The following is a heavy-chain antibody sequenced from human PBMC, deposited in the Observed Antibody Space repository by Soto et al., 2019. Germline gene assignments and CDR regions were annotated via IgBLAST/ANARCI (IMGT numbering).Heavy chain of an antibody. V-gene: IGHV3-13*01. Sequence: GGSLRLSCAASGFTFSSYDMHWVRQATGKGLEWVSAIGTAGDTYYPGSVKGRFTISRENAKNSLYLQMNSLRAEDTAVYYCARGHTYYDFWSGLPVTGAFDIWGQGTMVTVSS. D-gene: IGHD3-3*01. CDR2: IGTAGDT. J-gene: IGHJ3*02. CDR1: GFTFSSYD. CDR3: ARGHTYYDFWSGLPVTGAFDI.